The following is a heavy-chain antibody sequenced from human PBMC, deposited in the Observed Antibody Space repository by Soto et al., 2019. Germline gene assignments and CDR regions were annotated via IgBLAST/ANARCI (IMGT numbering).Heavy chain of an antibody. CDR1: GFMFSAYA. Sequence: PGGSLRLSCTASGFMFSAYAMLWVRQAPGKGLEWVAAMSYDGTNTYYADSVKGRFTISRDNSKNTLFLQMSSLTADDSAVYYCARGSVYYYDSSGYYTEYFQHWGQGTLVTVSS. CDR3: ARGSVYYYDSSGYYTEYFQH. J-gene: IGHJ1*01. CDR2: MSYDGTNT. D-gene: IGHD3-22*01. V-gene: IGHV3-30-3*01.